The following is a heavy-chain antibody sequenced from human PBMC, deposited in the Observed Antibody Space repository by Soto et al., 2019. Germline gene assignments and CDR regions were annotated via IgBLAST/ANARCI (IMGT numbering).Heavy chain of an antibody. J-gene: IGHJ6*02. CDR1: GGSFSGYY. CDR2: INHSGST. CDR3: ARGPFTIFGVVIIRPYYYYGMDV. V-gene: IGHV4-34*01. D-gene: IGHD3-3*01. Sequence: ETLSLTCAVYGGSFSGYYWSWIRQPPGKGLEWIGEINHSGSTNYNPSLKSRVTISVDTSKNQFSLKLSSVTAADTAVYYCARGPFTIFGVVIIRPYYYYGMDVWGQGTTVTVSS.